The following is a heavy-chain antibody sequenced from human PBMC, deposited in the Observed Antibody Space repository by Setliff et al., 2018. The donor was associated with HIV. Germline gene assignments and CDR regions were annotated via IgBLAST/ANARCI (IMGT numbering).Heavy chain of an antibody. CDR1: GYTFTSCF. Sequence: ASVKVSCKASGYTFTSCFMHWVRQAPGQGLECMGIINPSDGTTDYTQKFQDRVTMTSDTSTSTVYMELRSLRSEDTAIYYCARARGTGSGFSGPSYWGQGTLVTVS. CDR3: ARARGTGSGFSGPSY. D-gene: IGHD6-25*01. J-gene: IGHJ4*02. V-gene: IGHV1-46*01. CDR2: INPSDGTT.